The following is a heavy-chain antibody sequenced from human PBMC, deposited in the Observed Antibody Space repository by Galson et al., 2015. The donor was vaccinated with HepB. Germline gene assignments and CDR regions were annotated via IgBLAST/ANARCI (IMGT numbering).Heavy chain of an antibody. D-gene: IGHD2-2*01. CDR1: GFMFSSYW. CDR3: ATSRSLGY. J-gene: IGHJ4*02. V-gene: IGHV3-7*03. Sequence: SLRLSCAASGFMFSSYWMTWVRQAPGKGLEWVAKINQDGTEKDYVDSVKGRFTISRDNARNSLYIQMNSLRAEDTAVYYCATSRSLGYWGQGTLVIVSS. CDR2: INQDGTEK.